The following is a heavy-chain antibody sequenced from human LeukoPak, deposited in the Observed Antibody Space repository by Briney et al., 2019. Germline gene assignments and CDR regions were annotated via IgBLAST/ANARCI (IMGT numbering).Heavy chain of an antibody. CDR2: IRYDGSNK. CDR1: GFTFSSYG. V-gene: IGHV3-30*02. Sequence: GGSLRLSCAASGFTFSSYGMHWVRQAPGKGLEWVAFIRYDGSNKYYADSVKGRFTISRDNSKNTLYLQMNSLRAEDTAVYYCANRVVGYCSSTSCLLGDYWGQGTLVTVSS. J-gene: IGHJ4*02. D-gene: IGHD2-2*01. CDR3: ANRVVGYCSSTSCLLGDY.